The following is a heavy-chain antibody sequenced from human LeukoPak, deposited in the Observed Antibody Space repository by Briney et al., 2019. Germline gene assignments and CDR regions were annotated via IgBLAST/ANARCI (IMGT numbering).Heavy chain of an antibody. Sequence: SETLSLTCTVSGGSISSSSYYWSWIRQPPGKGLEWIGYIYYSGSTNYNPSLKSRVTISVDTSKNQFSLKLSSVTAADTAVYYCARKYYDFWSDTNWFDPWGQGTLVTVSS. CDR3: ARKYYDFWSDTNWFDP. CDR2: IYYSGST. J-gene: IGHJ5*02. CDR1: GGSISSSSYY. D-gene: IGHD3-3*01. V-gene: IGHV4-61*01.